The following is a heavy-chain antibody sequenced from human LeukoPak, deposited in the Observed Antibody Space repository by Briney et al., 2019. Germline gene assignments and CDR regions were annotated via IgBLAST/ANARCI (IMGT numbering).Heavy chain of an antibody. CDR1: GGSISSGGYS. Sequence: SQTLSLTCAVSGGSISSGGYSWSWIRQPPGKGLEWIGYIDHSGSTYYNPSLKSRVTISVDRSKNQFSLKLSSVTAADTAVYYCARAPSYYGSGSYYAFDIWGQGTMVTVSS. V-gene: IGHV4-30-2*01. CDR3: ARAPSYYGSGSYYAFDI. J-gene: IGHJ3*02. D-gene: IGHD3-10*01. CDR2: IDHSGST.